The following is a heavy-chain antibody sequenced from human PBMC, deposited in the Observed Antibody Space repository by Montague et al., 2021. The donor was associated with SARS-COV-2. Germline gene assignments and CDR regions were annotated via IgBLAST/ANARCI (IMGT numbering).Heavy chain of an antibody. CDR1: GFTSSSYW. Sequence: SLRLSCAASGFTSSSYWMHWVRKGPGKGLVWVSRINRDGSVRSYADSVRGRFTISRDIAKNTLYLQMDGLRVEDTALYFCASSRTTVESGTAIDSWGQGTLVTVS. D-gene: IGHD4-23*01. J-gene: IGHJ4*02. CDR2: INRDGSVR. CDR3: ASSRTTVESGTAIDS. V-gene: IGHV3-74*01.